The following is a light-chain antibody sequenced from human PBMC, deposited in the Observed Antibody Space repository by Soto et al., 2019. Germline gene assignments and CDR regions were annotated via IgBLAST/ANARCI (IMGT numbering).Light chain of an antibody. V-gene: IGKV4-1*01. J-gene: IGKJ1*01. CDR2: WAS. Sequence: EIVMTQSPDSLAVSLGERATINCKSSQSVLYNSNNKNHLAWYQQRPGQPPNLLIYWASTRESGVPDRFSGSGSGTDFTLTISSLQVEDVAAYYCQQYYTTPPTFGQGTKVEIK. CDR1: QSVLYNSNNKNH. CDR3: QQYYTTPPT.